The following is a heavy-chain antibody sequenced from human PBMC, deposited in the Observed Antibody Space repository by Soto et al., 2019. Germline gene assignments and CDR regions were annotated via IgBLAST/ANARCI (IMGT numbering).Heavy chain of an antibody. D-gene: IGHD3-22*01. CDR2: INAGNGNT. J-gene: IGHJ4*02. CDR1: GYTFTSYA. V-gene: IGHV1-3*01. Sequence: ASVKVSCKASGYTFTSYAMHWVRQAPGQRLEWMGWINAGNGNTKYSQKFQGRVTITRDTSASTAYMELSSLRSDDTAVYYCARVVADSSGYYYFDYWGQGTLVTVSS. CDR3: ARVVADSSGYYYFDY.